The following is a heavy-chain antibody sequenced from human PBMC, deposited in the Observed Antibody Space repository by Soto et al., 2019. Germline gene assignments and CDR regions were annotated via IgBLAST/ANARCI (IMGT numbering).Heavy chain of an antibody. Sequence: GGSLRLSCAVSGFTFSSYAMNWVRQAPGKGLEWVSGISGSGGSTYYADSVKGRFTISRDNSKNTLYLQMNSLRAEDTAIYYCALSPWGSYRRFDYWGQGTLVTVSS. CDR1: GFTFSSYA. V-gene: IGHV3-23*01. D-gene: IGHD3-16*02. CDR2: ISGSGGST. J-gene: IGHJ4*02. CDR3: ALSPWGSYRRFDY.